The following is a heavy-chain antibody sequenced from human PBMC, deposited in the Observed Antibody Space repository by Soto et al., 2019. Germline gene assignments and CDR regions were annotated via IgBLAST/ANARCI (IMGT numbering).Heavy chain of an antibody. CDR3: ARHTGEYSSSFDY. V-gene: IGHV4-59*01. CDR1: GGSISSYY. D-gene: IGHD6-6*01. Sequence: PWETLSLTCTVSGGSISSYYWSWIRQPPGKGLEWIGYIYYSGSTNYNPSLKSRVTISVDTSKNQFSLKLSSVTAADTAVYYCARHTGEYSSSFDYWGQGTLVTVSS. J-gene: IGHJ4*02. CDR2: IYYSGST.